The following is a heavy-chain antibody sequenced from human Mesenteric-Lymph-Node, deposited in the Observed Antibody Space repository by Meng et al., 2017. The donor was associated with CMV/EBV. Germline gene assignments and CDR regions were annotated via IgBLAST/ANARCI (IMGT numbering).Heavy chain of an antibody. Sequence: GSLRLSCTVSGGSVISTTYYWGWIRQPPGKGLEYIGYIYFSGNTNYNPSLKSRLTISVDTSKNQFSLKLSAVTAADTAVYYCARWDRGYDYGGRGTLVTVSS. CDR3: ARWDRGYDY. D-gene: IGHD5-18*01. CDR1: GGSVISTTYY. J-gene: IGHJ4*01. V-gene: IGHV4-61*01. CDR2: IYFSGNT.